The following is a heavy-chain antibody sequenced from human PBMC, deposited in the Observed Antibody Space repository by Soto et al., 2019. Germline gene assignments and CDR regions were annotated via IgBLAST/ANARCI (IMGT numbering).Heavy chain of an antibody. CDR2: IYYSGST. J-gene: IGHJ5*02. D-gene: IGHD6-19*01. V-gene: IGHV4-59*01. CDR3: ARTPNSSGWYFWFDP. Sequence: TLSLTCTVSGGSISSYYWSWIRRPPGKGLEWIGYIYYSGSTNYNPSLKSRVTISVDTSKNQFSLKLSSVTAADTAVYYCARTPNSSGWYFWFDPWGQGTLVTVSS. CDR1: GGSISSYY.